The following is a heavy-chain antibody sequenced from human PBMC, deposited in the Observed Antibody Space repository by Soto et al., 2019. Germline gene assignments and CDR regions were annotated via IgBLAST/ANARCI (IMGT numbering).Heavy chain of an antibody. Sequence: WGSLRLSCAASGVTFSACVMSWGRQAPGKGLECVSSITSSCGGTYYADSVKGRFTVSRDNSKNTVYLQMNSLRDEDTAVYYCAKLTAAWGQGTLVTVSS. CDR2: ITSSCGGT. D-gene: IGHD6-13*01. V-gene: IGHV3-23*01. CDR1: GVTFSACV. CDR3: AKLTAA. J-gene: IGHJ4*02.